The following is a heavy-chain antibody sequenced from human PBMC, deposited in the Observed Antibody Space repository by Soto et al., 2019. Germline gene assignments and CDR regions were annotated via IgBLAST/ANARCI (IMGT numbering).Heavy chain of an antibody. CDR3: ARVIGYSYGNALFYYYYGMDV. Sequence: QVQLQQWGAGLLKPSETLSLTCAVYGGSFSGYYWSWIRQRPGKGLEWIGEINHSGSTNYNPSLKSRVTISVDTSKNQFSLKLSSVTAADTAVYYCARVIGYSYGNALFYYYYGMDVWGQGTTVTVSS. D-gene: IGHD5-18*01. V-gene: IGHV4-34*01. J-gene: IGHJ6*02. CDR1: GGSFSGYY. CDR2: INHSGST.